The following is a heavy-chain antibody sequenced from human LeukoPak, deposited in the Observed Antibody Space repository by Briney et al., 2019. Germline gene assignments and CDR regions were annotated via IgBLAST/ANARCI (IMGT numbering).Heavy chain of an antibody. V-gene: IGHV4-39*07. CDR2: IYYSGST. D-gene: IGHD6-19*01. Sequence: SETLSLTCTVSGGSISSSSYYWGWIRQPPGKGLEWIGSIYYSGSTYYNPSLKSRVTISVDTSKNQFSLKLSSVTAADTAVYYCARTYDSGWYRPDAFDIWGQGTMVTVSS. CDR1: GGSISSSSYY. J-gene: IGHJ3*02. CDR3: ARTYDSGWYRPDAFDI.